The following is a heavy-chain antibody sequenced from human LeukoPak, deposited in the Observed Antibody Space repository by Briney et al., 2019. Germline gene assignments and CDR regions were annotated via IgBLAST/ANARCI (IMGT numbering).Heavy chain of an antibody. V-gene: IGHV4-34*01. D-gene: IGHD4-17*01. CDR3: ARKTDYGDYLNWFDP. CDR1: GGSFSGYY. J-gene: IGHJ5*02. CDR2: INHSENT. Sequence: SETLSLTCAVYGGSFSGYYWSWIRQPPGKGLEWIGEINHSENTNYNPSLKSRVTISVDTSKNQFSLKLSSVTAADTAVYYCARKTDYGDYLNWFDPWGQGTLVTVSS.